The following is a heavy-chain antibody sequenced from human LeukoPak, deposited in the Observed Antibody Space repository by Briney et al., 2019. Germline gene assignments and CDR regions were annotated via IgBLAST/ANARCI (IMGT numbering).Heavy chain of an antibody. D-gene: IGHD3-3*01. CDR2: IYYSGST. V-gene: IGHV4-30-4*08. J-gene: IGHJ5*02. CDR3: ARETYNDFSRWFDP. Sequence: PSQTLSLTCTVSGGSISSDHYYWSWIRQPPGKGLEWIGYIYYSGSTYYNPSLKSRVMFSVDTSKNQFSLKLTSVTAVDTAVYYCARETYNDFSRWFDPWGQGTLVTVSS. CDR1: GGSISSDHYY.